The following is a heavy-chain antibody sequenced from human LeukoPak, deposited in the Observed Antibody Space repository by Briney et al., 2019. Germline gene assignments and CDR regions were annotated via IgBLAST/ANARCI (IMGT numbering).Heavy chain of an antibody. J-gene: IGHJ6*03. CDR3: ARGVSKGYFDWLDNYYYYMDV. Sequence: SETLSLTCTVSGYSISSGYYWGWIRQPPGKGLEWIGSIYHSGSTYYNPSLKSRVTISVDTSKNQFSLKLSSVTAADTAVYYCARGVSKGYFDWLDNYYYYMDVWGKGTTVTISS. CDR2: IYHSGST. V-gene: IGHV4-38-2*02. D-gene: IGHD3-9*01. CDR1: GYSISSGYY.